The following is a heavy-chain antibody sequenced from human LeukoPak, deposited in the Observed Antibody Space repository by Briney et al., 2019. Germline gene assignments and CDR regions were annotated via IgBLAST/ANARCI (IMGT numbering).Heavy chain of an antibody. V-gene: IGHV4-59*01. CDR1: GGSISSYY. J-gene: IGHJ5*02. CDR3: ARMIPFDP. Sequence: PSETLSLTCTVSGGSISSYYWSWIRQPPGKGLEWIGYISYSGSTNYNPSLKSRVTISVDTSKNQFSLKLSSVTAADTAAYYCARMIPFDPWGQGTLVTVSS. CDR2: ISYSGST. D-gene: IGHD3-16*01.